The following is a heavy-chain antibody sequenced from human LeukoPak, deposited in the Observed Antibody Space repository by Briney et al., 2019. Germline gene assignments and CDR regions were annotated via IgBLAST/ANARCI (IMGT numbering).Heavy chain of an antibody. V-gene: IGHV3-48*01. Sequence: GGSLRLSCAASGFTFSSYSMNWVRQAPGKGLEWVSYISSSSSTIYYADSVKGRFTISRDNAKNSLYLQMNSLRAEDTAVYYCAREKRGSGTYGALDIWGQGTMVTVSS. CDR2: ISSSSSTI. J-gene: IGHJ3*02. CDR1: GFTFSSYS. CDR3: AREKRGSGTYGALDI. D-gene: IGHD3-10*01.